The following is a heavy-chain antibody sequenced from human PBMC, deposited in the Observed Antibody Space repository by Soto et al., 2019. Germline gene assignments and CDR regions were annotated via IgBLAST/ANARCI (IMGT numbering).Heavy chain of an antibody. V-gene: IGHV2-5*02. J-gene: IGHJ4*02. CDR1: GFSLTTSGVG. CDR3: AHRVLRTVFGLVTATAIYFDF. D-gene: IGHD3-3*01. Sequence: QITLNESGPTVVRPTETLTLTCRFSGFSLTTSGVGVAWIRQSPGKAPEWLALIYWDDDKRYSASLKSKLTTTNDTSKNQVVLTVSDLDPTDTATYYCAHRVLRTVFGLVTATAIYFDFWGQGTPVAVSS. CDR2: IYWDDDK.